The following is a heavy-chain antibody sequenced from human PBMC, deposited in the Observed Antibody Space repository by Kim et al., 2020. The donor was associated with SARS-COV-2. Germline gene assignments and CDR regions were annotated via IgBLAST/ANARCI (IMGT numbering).Heavy chain of an antibody. J-gene: IGHJ4*02. D-gene: IGHD6-6*01. Sequence: DSVKGRFTISRDNSKSALYLQMNSLGAEDTAVYYCAKGGTPTSLAARLDYWGQGTLVTVSS. V-gene: IGHV3-30*02. CDR3: AKGGTPTSLAARLDY.